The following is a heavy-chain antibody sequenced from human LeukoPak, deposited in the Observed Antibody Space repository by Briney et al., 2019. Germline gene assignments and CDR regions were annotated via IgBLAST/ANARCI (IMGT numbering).Heavy chain of an antibody. Sequence: GRSLRLSWAASGLTFITSGMHWVRQAPGKGLEWVAFIQYDESERYYADSVRGRLTISRDNSKNTLYLQMNSLRAEDTAVYYCAREGGIIVAGKFDSWGQGTLVTVSS. CDR1: GLTFITSG. V-gene: IGHV3-30*02. D-gene: IGHD6-19*01. CDR2: IQYDESER. CDR3: AREGGIIVAGKFDS. J-gene: IGHJ4*02.